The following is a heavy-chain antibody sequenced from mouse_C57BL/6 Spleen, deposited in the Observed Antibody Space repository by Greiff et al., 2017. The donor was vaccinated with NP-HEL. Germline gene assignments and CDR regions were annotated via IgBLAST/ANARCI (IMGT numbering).Heavy chain of an antibody. CDR2: IYPRSGNT. CDR3: ARSGAVVYFDY. Sequence: VQRVESGAELARPGASVKLSCKASGYTFTSYGISWVKQRTGQGLEWIGEIYPRSGNTYYNEKFKGKATLTADKSSSTAYMELRSLTSEDSAVYFCARSGAVVYFDYWGQGTTLTVSS. J-gene: IGHJ2*01. D-gene: IGHD1-1*01. V-gene: IGHV1-81*01. CDR1: GYTFTSYG.